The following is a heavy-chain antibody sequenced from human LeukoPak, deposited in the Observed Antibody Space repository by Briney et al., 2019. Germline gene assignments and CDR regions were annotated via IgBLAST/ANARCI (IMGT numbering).Heavy chain of an antibody. CDR2: ISGSGGST. V-gene: IGHV3-23*01. Sequence: GGSLRLSCAASGFTFSSYAMSWVRQAPGKGLEWVSAISGSGGSTYYADSVKGRFTISRDNSKNTLYLQMNSLRAEDTAVYYCATGVTIFGVVIDYWGQGTLVTVSS. CDR3: ATGVTIFGVVIDY. CDR1: GFTFSSYA. J-gene: IGHJ4*02. D-gene: IGHD3-3*01.